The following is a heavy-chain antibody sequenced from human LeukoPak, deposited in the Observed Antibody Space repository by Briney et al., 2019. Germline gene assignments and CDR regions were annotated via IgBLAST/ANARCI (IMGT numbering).Heavy chain of an antibody. CDR1: GGSISSYY. CDR3: ARGSGLLWYFDL. CDR2: IYYSGST. V-gene: IGHV4-59*01. J-gene: IGHJ2*01. Sequence: SETLSLTCTVSGGSISSYYWSWIRQPPGKGLGWIGYIYYSGSTNYNPSLKGRVTISVDTSKNQFSLKLSSVTAADTAVYYCARGSGLLWYFDLWGRGTLVTVSS.